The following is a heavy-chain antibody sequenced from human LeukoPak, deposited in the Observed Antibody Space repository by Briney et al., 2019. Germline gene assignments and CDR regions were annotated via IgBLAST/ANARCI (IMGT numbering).Heavy chain of an antibody. J-gene: IGHJ4*02. CDR2: ISSNGGST. Sequence: GGSLRLACAASGFTFSSYAMHWVRQAPGKGLEYVSAISSNGGSTYYANSVKGRFTISRDNSKNTLYLQMGSLRAEDMAVYYSARAVAGTIFDYWGQGTLVTVSS. CDR3: ARAVAGTIFDY. V-gene: IGHV3-64*01. CDR1: GFTFSSYA. D-gene: IGHD6-19*01.